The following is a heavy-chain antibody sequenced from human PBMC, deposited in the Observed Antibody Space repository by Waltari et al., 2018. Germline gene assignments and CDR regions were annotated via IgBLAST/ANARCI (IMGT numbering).Heavy chain of an antibody. CDR2: ISDEGSNK. D-gene: IGHD3-10*01. Sequence: QVQLVESGGGVVQPGRSLRLSCAASGFTFSSYAMHWVRQAPGKGLEWVAVISDEGSNKYYADSVKGRFTISRDNSKNTLYLQMNSLRAEDTAVYYCARQTGSYWRYFDYWGQGTLVTVSS. CDR3: ARQTGSYWRYFDY. CDR1: GFTFSSYA. J-gene: IGHJ4*02. V-gene: IGHV3-30*01.